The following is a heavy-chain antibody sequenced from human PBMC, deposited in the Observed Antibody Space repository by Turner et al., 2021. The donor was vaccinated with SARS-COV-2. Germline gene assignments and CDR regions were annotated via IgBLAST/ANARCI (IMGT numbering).Heavy chain of an antibody. CDR3: AKQGGPYCSGGSCYLHYFDY. CDR2: ISYDGGNK. J-gene: IGHJ4*02. D-gene: IGHD2-15*01. CDR1: GFTFSSYG. Sequence: QVQLVESGGGVVQPWRSLRLSCAASGFTFSSYGMHWVRQAPGKGLEWVAVISYDGGNKYYADSVKGRITISRDNPKNTLYLQMNSLRAEDTAVYYCAKQGGPYCSGGSCYLHYFDYWGQGTLVTVSS. V-gene: IGHV3-30*18.